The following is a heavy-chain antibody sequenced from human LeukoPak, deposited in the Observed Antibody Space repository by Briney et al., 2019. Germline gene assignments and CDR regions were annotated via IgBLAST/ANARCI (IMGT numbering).Heavy chain of an antibody. Sequence: SQTLSLTCTVSGCSISSGSYYWSWIRQPAGKGLEWIVRIYTSGSTNYNPSLKSRVTISVDTSKNQFSLKLSSVPAADTAVYYCARDRSKRWLSWYFDLWGRGTLVTVSS. CDR2: IYTSGST. D-gene: IGHD6-19*01. CDR1: GCSISSGSYY. V-gene: IGHV4-61*02. J-gene: IGHJ2*01. CDR3: ARDRSKRWLSWYFDL.